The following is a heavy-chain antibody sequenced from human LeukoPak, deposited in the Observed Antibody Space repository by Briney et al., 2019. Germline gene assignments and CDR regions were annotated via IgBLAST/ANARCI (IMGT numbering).Heavy chain of an antibody. CDR1: GCTFTGYY. Sequence: SSVKVSCKASGCTFTGYYMHWVQQAPGQGLEWMGWINPNSGGTNYAQKFQGRVTMTRDTPISTAYMELSRLRSDDTAVYYCARGLRGGNGAFDIWGQGTMVTVSS. D-gene: IGHD4-23*01. V-gene: IGHV1-2*02. J-gene: IGHJ3*02. CDR2: INPNSGGT. CDR3: ARGLRGGNGAFDI.